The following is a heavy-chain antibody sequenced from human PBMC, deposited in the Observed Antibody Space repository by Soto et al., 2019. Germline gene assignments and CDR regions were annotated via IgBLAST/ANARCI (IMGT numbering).Heavy chain of an antibody. V-gene: IGHV1-24*01. J-gene: IGHJ5*02. CDR2: FDPEEAET. Sequence: QVQLVQSGAEVKKPGASVKVSCKVSGYTLNEVAMHWVRQAPGKGLEWLGGFDPEEAETIYAQHFQGRVTMTEDTSTDTVYMELSSLRSEDTALYFCTTYHGDYSFDHWGQGTLVTVSS. CDR3: TTYHGDYSFDH. D-gene: IGHD4-17*01. CDR1: GYTLNEVA.